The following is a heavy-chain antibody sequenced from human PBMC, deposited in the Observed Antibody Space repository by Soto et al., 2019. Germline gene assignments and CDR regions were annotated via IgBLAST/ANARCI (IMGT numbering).Heavy chain of an antibody. CDR3: AREGVVITTSFAFDI. D-gene: IGHD3-22*01. J-gene: IGHJ3*02. CDR1: GYTFTSYY. CDR2: INPSGGST. Sequence: QVQLVQSGAEVKKPGASVKVSCKASGYTFTSYYMHWMRQAPGQGLEWMGIINPSGGSTSYAQKFQGRVTMTRDTSTSTVYMELSSLRSEDTAVYYCAREGVVITTSFAFDIWGQGTMVTVSS. V-gene: IGHV1-46*01.